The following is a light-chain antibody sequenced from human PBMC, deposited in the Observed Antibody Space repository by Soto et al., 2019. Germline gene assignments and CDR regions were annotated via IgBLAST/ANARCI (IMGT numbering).Light chain of an antibody. V-gene: IGLV2-8*01. CDR2: EVV. CDR3: KSYAGSNTYV. Sequence: QSVLTQPPSSPASPGQTVTITCTGTKNNIGVYDFVSWYQHHPGKAPRLIIYEVVQRPSGVPDRFSGSKSGNTASLTVSGLQAADEADYFCKSYAGSNTYVFGSGTKVTVL. CDR1: KNNIGVYDF. J-gene: IGLJ1*01.